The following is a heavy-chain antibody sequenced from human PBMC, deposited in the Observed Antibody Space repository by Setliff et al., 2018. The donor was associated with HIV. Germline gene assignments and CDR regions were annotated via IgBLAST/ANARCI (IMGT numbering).Heavy chain of an antibody. Sequence: TCSDTWSWIRQPPGKGLQWIGFIYNSATTNYNPSLKSRVTISLDTSKNQFFLKLTSVTAADTAVYYCARGGTSSNWFDPWGQGILVTVSS. J-gene: IGHJ5*02. CDR2: IYNSATT. CDR3: ARGGTSSNWFDP. D-gene: IGHD2-2*01. V-gene: IGHV4-59*01. CDR1: TCSDT.